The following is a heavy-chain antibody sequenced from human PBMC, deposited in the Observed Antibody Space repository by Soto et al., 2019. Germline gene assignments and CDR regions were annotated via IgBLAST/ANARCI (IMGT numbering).Heavy chain of an antibody. V-gene: IGHV3-23*01. CDR1: GFTFSSYA. D-gene: IGHD3-3*01. CDR2: ISGSGGST. J-gene: IGHJ3*02. CDR3: VNDLRVNVLITIFGVDLDAIDI. Sequence: GGSLRLSCAASGFTFSSYAMSWVRQAPGKGLEWVSAISGSGGSTYYADSVKGRFTISRDNSKNTLYLQMNSLRAEDTAVYYCVNDLRVNVLITIFGVDLDAIDIWGQGTMVTVSS.